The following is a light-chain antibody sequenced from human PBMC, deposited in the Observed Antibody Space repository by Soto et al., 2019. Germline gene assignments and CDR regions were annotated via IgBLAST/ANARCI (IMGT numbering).Light chain of an antibody. CDR3: SSFTNTITRYA. V-gene: IGLV2-14*01. CDR2: EAS. Sequence: QSALTQPASVSGSPGQSITISCTGTSSDVGGYNYVSWFQHHPGKAPKLIIYEASYRPSGVSNRFSGSKSGDTASLTISGLQAEDEADYYCSSFTNTITRYAFGTGTKVTV. CDR1: SSDVGGYNY. J-gene: IGLJ1*01.